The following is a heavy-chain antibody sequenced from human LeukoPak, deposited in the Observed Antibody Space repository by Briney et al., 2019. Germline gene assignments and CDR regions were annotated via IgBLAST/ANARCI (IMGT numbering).Heavy chain of an antibody. CDR1: GGSFSGYY. J-gene: IGHJ4*02. Sequence: PSETLSLTCAVYGGSFSGYYWSWIRQPAGKGLEWIGRIYTSGSTNYNPSLKSRVTISVDTSKNQFSLKLSSVTAADTAVYYCAREGSGWRFDYWGQGTLVTVSS. CDR3: AREGSGWRFDY. V-gene: IGHV4-4*07. CDR2: IYTSGST. D-gene: IGHD6-19*01.